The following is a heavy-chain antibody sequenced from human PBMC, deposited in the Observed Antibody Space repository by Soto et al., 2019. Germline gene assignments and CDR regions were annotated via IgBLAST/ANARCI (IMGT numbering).Heavy chain of an antibody. CDR3: ARGDSSSWYPYYFDY. CDR2: IYYSGST. D-gene: IGHD6-13*01. V-gene: IGHV4-59*01. J-gene: IGHJ4*02. CDR1: GGSISSYY. Sequence: PSETLSLTCTVSGGSISSYYWSWIRQPPGKGLEWIGYIYYSGSTNYNPSLKSRVTISVDTSKNQFSLKLSSVTAADTAVYYCARGDSSSWYPYYFDYWGQGTLVTVSS.